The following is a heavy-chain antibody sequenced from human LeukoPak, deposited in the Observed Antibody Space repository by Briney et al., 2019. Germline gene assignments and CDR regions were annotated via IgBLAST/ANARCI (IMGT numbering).Heavy chain of an antibody. Sequence: ASVKVSCKASGYTFTSYAMNWVRQAPGQGLEWMGWISAYNGNTNYAQKLQGRVTMTTDTSTSTAYMELRSLRSDDTAVYYCAREGGSYGYVFLDYWGQGTLVTVSS. D-gene: IGHD5-18*01. CDR3: AREGGSYGYVFLDY. CDR1: GYTFTSYA. J-gene: IGHJ4*02. V-gene: IGHV1-18*01. CDR2: ISAYNGNT.